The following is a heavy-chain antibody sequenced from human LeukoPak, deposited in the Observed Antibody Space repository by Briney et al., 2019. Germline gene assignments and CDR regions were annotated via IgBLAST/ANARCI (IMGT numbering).Heavy chain of an antibody. CDR2: IIPIFGTA. D-gene: IGHD3-16*01. V-gene: IGHV1-69*05. CDR1: GGTFSSYA. CDR3: ARVGGSYN. J-gene: IGHJ4*02. Sequence: SVKVSCKASGGTFSSYAISWVRQAPGQGLEWMGGIIPIFGTANYAQKFQGRVTITTDESTSTAYMELRSLRSDDTAVYYCARVGGSYNWGQGTLVTVSS.